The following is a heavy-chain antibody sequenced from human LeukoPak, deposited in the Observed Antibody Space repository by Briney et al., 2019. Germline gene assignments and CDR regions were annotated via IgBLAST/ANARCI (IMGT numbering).Heavy chain of an antibody. CDR2: MNPNSGNT. J-gene: IGHJ4*02. Sequence: ASVKVSCKASGGTFSSYDINWVRQATGQGLEWMGWMNPNSGNTGYAQKFQGRVTMTRDTSTSTVYMELSSLRSEDTAVYYCARDTTGTTPGYWGQGTLVTVSS. CDR1: GGTFSSYD. CDR3: ARDTTGTTPGY. V-gene: IGHV1-8*02. D-gene: IGHD1-7*01.